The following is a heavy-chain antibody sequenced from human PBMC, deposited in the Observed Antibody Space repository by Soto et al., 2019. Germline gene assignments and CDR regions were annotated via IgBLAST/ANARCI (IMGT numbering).Heavy chain of an antibody. CDR1: GFTFSGYA. D-gene: IGHD5-12*01. V-gene: IGHV3-73*02. CDR2: IRSKTYSYAT. CDR3: ARRDGYNPLDY. J-gene: IGHJ4*02. Sequence: EVQLVESGGGLVQPGGCLKVSCAASGFTFSGYAIHWVRQASGKGLEWVGRIRSKTYSYATTYAASLKGRFTISRDDSESTAYLQVTSLKTEDTAVYYCARRDGYNPLDYWGQGTLVTVSS.